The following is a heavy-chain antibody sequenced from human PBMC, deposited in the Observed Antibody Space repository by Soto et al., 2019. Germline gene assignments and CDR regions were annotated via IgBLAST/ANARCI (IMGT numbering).Heavy chain of an antibody. CDR2: IYYSGST. CDR3: ARVYSEVVRGVSGWFDP. V-gene: IGHV4-31*03. CDR1: GGSISSGGYY. D-gene: IGHD3-16*01. Sequence: QVQLQESGPGLVRPSQTLSLTCNVSGGSISSGGYYWNWIRQHPGKGLEWIGYIYYSGSTSYNPFIKXRXAXSXXTSKSHFSLKLSSVSAADTAVYYCARVYSEVVRGVSGWFDPRGQGTLVTVSS. J-gene: IGHJ5*02.